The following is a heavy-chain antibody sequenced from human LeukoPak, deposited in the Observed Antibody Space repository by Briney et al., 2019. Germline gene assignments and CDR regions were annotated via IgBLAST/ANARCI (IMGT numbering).Heavy chain of an antibody. CDR3: AKDWAVKSYYYHFDAFDI. CDR2: ISDSGYNT. CDR1: GFTISTNY. V-gene: IGHV3-23*01. Sequence: GGSLRLSCAASGFTISTNYMSWVRQAPGKGLEWVSSISDSGYNTYYPDSVKGRFTISRDNSKNTLYLQMNSLRAEDTAVYFCAKDWAVKSYYYHFDAFDIWGQGTMVTVSS. D-gene: IGHD3-10*01. J-gene: IGHJ3*02.